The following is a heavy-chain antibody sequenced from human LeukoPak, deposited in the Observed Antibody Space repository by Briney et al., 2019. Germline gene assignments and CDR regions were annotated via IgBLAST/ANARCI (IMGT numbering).Heavy chain of an antibody. V-gene: IGHV4-30-2*01. CDR2: IYHSGST. CDR3: ASQKSSFDY. CDR1: GGSIRSGGYC. Sequence: SETLSLTCAVSGGSIRSGGYCWSWIRQPPGKGLEWIGYIYHSGSTYYSPSLKSRVTISVDRSKNQFSLKLSSVTAADTAVYYCASQKSSFDYWGQGTLVTVSS. J-gene: IGHJ4*02.